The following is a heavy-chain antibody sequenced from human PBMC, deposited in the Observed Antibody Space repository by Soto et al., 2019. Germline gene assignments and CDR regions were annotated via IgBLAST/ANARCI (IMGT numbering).Heavy chain of an antibody. CDR3: ANLFDDY. V-gene: IGHV3-53*01. J-gene: IGHJ4*02. CDR2: IYSGGST. CDR1: GFTDSSTY. D-gene: IGHD3-9*01. Sequence: GGSLRRSCAVSGFTDSSTYMIWVRQAPGKGLEWVSVIYSGGSTSYADSVRGRFTISRDKSKNTLYLQMNSLRPEDTAVYYCANLFDDYWGQGTLVTVSS.